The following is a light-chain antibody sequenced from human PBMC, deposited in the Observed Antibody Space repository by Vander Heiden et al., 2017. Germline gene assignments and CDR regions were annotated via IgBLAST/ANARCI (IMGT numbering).Light chain of an antibody. V-gene: IGLV2-14*01. Sequence: QSALTHPASVSGSPGLSLSISCTGTSSDVGTYNSVYWYQQHPGEAPKLIWYGVTNRPSGVSNRFSASKSGNTASPTISGLQAEDEAYYFCSSYTTSDTCIFGGGTKLTVL. CDR3: SSYTTSDTCI. CDR1: SSDVGTYNS. CDR2: GVT. J-gene: IGLJ2*01.